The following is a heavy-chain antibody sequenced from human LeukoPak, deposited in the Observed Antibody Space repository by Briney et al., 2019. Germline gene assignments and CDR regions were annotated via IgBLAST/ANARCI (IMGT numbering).Heavy chain of an antibody. D-gene: IGHD3-22*01. V-gene: IGHV3-30-3*01. J-gene: IGHJ6*02. CDR3: ARDVYYCSSGDCHPYDYYYGMDV. CDR2: ISYDGSNK. CDR1: GFTFSSFA. Sequence: GGSLRLSCAASGFTFSSFAIHWVRQAPGKGLEWVAVISYDGSNKYYADSVKGRFTISRDNSKNTLYLQMNSLRAEDTAVYYCARDVYYCSSGDCHPYDYYYGMDVWGQGTTVTVSS.